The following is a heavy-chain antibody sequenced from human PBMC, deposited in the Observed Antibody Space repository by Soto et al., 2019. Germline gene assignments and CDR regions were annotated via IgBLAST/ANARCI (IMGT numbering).Heavy chain of an antibody. J-gene: IGHJ4*02. D-gene: IGHD6-19*01. Sequence: EVQLLESGGGLVQPGGSLRLSCAASGFTFSNYGMSWVRQAPGKGLEWVSGISGSGGSTGYAESVRGRFTISRDNSKNTLAVQVNSLRVEDTAVYDCAKPGYSTSGWLDYWGQGTLVTVSS. CDR2: ISGSGGST. V-gene: IGHV3-23*01. CDR3: AKPGYSTSGWLDY. CDR1: GFTFSNYG.